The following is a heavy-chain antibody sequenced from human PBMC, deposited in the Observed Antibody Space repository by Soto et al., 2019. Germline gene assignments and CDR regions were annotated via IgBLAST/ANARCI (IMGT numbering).Heavy chain of an antibody. CDR1: GGTFSSYT. CDR2: IIPILGIA. D-gene: IGHD2-15*01. V-gene: IGHV1-69*02. J-gene: IGHJ3*02. CDR3: ARWLGYCSGGSCDSGDAFDI. Sequence: QVQLVQSGAEVKQPGSSVKVSCKASGGTFSSYTISWVRQAPGQGLEWMGRIIPILGIANYAQKFQGRVTITADKSTSTAYMELSSLRSEDTAVYYCARWLGYCSGGSCDSGDAFDIWGQGTMVTVSS.